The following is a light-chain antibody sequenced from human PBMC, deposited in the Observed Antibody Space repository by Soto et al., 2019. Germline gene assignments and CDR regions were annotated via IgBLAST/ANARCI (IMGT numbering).Light chain of an antibody. J-gene: IGLJ3*02. V-gene: IGLV2-14*01. CDR2: EVN. CDR3: SSFTSSFTWV. CDR1: SSDIGGYNF. Sequence: QSVLTQPASVSGSPGQSITISCTGTSSDIGGYNFVSWYQHHPGKAPKLMIYEVNNRPSGVSSRFSGSKSGNTASLTISGLQTEDEADYYCSSFTSSFTWVFGGGTKVTLL.